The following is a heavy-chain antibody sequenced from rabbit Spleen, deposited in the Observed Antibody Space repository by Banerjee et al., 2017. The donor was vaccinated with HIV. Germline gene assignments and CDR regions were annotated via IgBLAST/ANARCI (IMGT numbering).Heavy chain of an antibody. J-gene: IGHJ4*01. V-gene: IGHV1S45*01. D-gene: IGHD8-1*01. CDR3: ASRGSHFAFAISL. Sequence: QQQLEESGGGLVKPGGTLTFTCTASGIDFSSYYYMCWVRQAPGKGLEWIGCIYTNSGTTYYASWAKSRFTISRTSSTTVTLLMPSLTTADPATYFCASRGSHFAFAISLWGQGSLVSVS. CDR2: IYTNSGTT. CDR1: GIDFSSYYY.